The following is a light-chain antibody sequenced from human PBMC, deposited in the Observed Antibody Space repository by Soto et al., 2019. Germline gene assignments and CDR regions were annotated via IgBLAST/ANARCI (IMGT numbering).Light chain of an antibody. CDR3: QHFNSYPWT. Sequence: DLQMTQSPSTVSASVGDRVTITCRASQTISTWLAWYQQKPGKAPKLLIYKASTLDSGVPSRFSGSGSGTEFTLTISSLQPDDFATYYCQHFNSYPWTFGQGTKVEIK. CDR2: KAS. V-gene: IGKV1-5*03. CDR1: QTISTW. J-gene: IGKJ1*01.